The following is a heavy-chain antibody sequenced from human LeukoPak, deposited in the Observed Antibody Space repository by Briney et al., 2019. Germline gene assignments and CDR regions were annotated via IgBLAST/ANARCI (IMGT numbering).Heavy chain of an antibody. CDR2: IYTSGST. J-gene: IGHJ6*03. D-gene: IGHD2-2*01. V-gene: IGHV4-61*02. CDR1: GGSISSGSYY. CDR3: ARDLSCSSTSCYGYYYYYYMDV. Sequence: SETLSLTCTVSGGSISSGSYYWSWIRQPDGKGLEWIGRIYTSGSTNYNPSLKSRVTISVDTSKNQFSLKLSSVTAADTAVYYCARDLSCSSTSCYGYYYYYYMDVWGKGTTVTVSS.